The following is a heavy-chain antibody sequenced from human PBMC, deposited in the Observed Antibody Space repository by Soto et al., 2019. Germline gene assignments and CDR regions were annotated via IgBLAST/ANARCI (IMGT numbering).Heavy chain of an antibody. CDR3: ARDLTGIAAAGTDAFDI. J-gene: IGHJ3*02. D-gene: IGHD6-13*01. CDR1: GYTFTSYG. CDR2: ISAYNGNT. Sequence: ASVKVSCKASGYTFTSYGISWVRQAPGRGLEWMGWISAYNGNTNYAQKLQGRVTMTTDTSTSTAYMELRSLRSDDTAVYYCARDLTGIAAAGTDAFDIWGQGTMVTVSS. V-gene: IGHV1-18*01.